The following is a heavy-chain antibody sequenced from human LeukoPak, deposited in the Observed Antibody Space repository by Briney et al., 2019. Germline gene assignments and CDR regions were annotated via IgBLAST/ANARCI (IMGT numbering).Heavy chain of an antibody. CDR2: INQDGSEK. J-gene: IGHJ4*02. CDR3: ARDPGGDGGVTLDY. V-gene: IGHV3-7*01. Sequence: PGGSLRLSCAASGFIFSSNWMSWVRQAPGKGLEWVANINQDGSEKYYVDSVKGRFTISRDNAKNSLYLQMYSLRAEDTSIYYCARDPGGDGGVTLDYWGQGTLVTVSS. D-gene: IGHD3-16*01. CDR1: GFIFSSNW.